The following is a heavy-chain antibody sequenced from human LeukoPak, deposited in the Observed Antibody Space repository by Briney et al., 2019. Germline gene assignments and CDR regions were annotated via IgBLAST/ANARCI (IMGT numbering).Heavy chain of an antibody. V-gene: IGHV3-13*01. J-gene: IGHJ3*02. CDR3: AGTWARDGSGSYYKGAFDI. D-gene: IGHD3-10*01. CDR2: IGTAGDT. CDR1: GFTFSSYD. Sequence: GGSLRLSCAASGFTFSSYDMHWVRQATGKGLEWVSAIGTAGDTYYPGSVKGRFTISRENAKNSLYLQMNSLRAGDTAVYYCAGTWARDGSGSYYKGAFDIWGQGTMVAVSS.